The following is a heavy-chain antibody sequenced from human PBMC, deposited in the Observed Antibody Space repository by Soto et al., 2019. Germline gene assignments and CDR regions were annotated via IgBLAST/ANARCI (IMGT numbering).Heavy chain of an antibody. CDR1: GFTFTNYA. V-gene: IGHV3-23*01. J-gene: IGHJ4*02. CDR3: VKKQNGYYPYDY. D-gene: IGHD3-3*01. Sequence: GSLRLSCAASGFTFTNYAMTWVRQAPGKGLEWVSVMSGSGANSFYADSVKGRFTISRDNSKNTLYLQMNDLRADDTALYYCVKKQNGYYPYDYWGQGALVTVSS. CDR2: MSGSGANS.